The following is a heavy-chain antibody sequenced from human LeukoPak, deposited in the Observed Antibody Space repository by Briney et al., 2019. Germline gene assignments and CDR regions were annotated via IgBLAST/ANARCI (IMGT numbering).Heavy chain of an antibody. D-gene: IGHD3-3*01. Sequence: ASVKVSCKASGYTFTSYDINWVRQATGQGLEWMGWMNPNSGNTGYAQKFQGRVIMTRNTSISTAYMELSSLRSEDTAVYYCARVRYDFWSGYYRRHYFDYWGQGTLVTVSS. CDR1: GYTFTSYD. J-gene: IGHJ4*02. CDR2: MNPNSGNT. V-gene: IGHV1-8*01. CDR3: ARVRYDFWSGYYRRHYFDY.